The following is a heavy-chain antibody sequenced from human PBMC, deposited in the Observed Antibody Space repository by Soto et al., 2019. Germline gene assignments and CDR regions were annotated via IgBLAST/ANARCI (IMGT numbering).Heavy chain of an antibody. D-gene: IGHD6-19*01. J-gene: IGHJ3*02. CDR3: ASTVAGTQNAFDI. CDR2: IIPIFGTA. Sequence: SVKVSCKASGGTFSSYAISWVRQAPGQGREWMGGIIPIFGTANYAQKFQGRVTITADESTSTAYMELSSLRSEDMAVYYCASTVAGTQNAFDIWGQGTMVTVSS. V-gene: IGHV1-69*13. CDR1: GGTFSSYA.